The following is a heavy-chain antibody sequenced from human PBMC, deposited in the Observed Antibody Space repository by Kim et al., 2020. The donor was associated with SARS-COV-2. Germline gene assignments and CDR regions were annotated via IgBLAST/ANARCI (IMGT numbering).Heavy chain of an antibody. J-gene: IGHJ3*02. CDR3: ARDKSNAFDI. CDR2: NK. Sequence: NKYYADSVKGRFTISRDNSKNTLYLQMNSLRAEDTAVYYCARDKSNAFDIWGQGTMVTVSS. V-gene: IGHV3-30*01.